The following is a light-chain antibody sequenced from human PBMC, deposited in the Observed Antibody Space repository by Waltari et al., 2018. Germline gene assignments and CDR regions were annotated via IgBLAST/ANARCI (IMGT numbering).Light chain of an antibody. CDR1: GSDVGDFNS. CDR3: CSYAGIWV. CDR2: DVT. J-gene: IGLJ3*02. V-gene: IGLV2-11*01. Sequence: QSALTQPRSVSWSPGQSVTISCAGTGSDVGDFNSVSWYQQHPGKAPKLVIFDVTKRPSGVPARFSGSKSGTSASLTVSGLQAEDEADYYCCSYAGIWVFGGGTKLTVL.